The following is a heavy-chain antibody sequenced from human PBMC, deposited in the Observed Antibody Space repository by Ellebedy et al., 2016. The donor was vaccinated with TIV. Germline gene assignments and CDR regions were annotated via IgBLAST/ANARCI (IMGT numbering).Heavy chain of an antibody. J-gene: IGHJ5*01. D-gene: IGHD3-9*01. V-gene: IGHV5-10-1*01. CDR2: IDPTDSYT. CDR3: ARHRLRYFDWFEC. Sequence: GESLKISCKGSGYSFPTYWISWVRQMPGQGLEWMGKIDPTDSYTNYSPSFQGHVTISVDRSIGTAYLPLGSLKASDTAMYYCARHRLRYFDWFECWGQGTLVTVSS. CDR1: GYSFPTYW.